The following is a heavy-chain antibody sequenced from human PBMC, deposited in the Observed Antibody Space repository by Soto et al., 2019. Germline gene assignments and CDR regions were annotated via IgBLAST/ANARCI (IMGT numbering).Heavy chain of an antibody. CDR1: GFTFSSYA. CDR2: ISGSGGST. Sequence: EVQLLESGGGLVQPGGSLRLSCVVSGFTFSSYAMSWVRQAPGKGLEWVAAISGSGGSTYYADSVKGRFTISRDNSKNTLFLQMDSLRVEDTAVFHCAKVGHPYYYDTSGYLPFDYWGQGTLVTVSS. V-gene: IGHV3-23*01. CDR3: AKVGHPYYYDTSGYLPFDY. J-gene: IGHJ4*02. D-gene: IGHD3-22*01.